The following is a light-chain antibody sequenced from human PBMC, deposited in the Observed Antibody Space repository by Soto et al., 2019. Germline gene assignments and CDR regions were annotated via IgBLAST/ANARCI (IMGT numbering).Light chain of an antibody. CDR1: QSVSSNF. CDR3: QQYGRSPRT. V-gene: IGKV3-20*01. CDR2: GAS. J-gene: IGKJ1*01. Sequence: EIVLTQSPGTLSLSPGERATLSCRASQSVSSNFLAWYQQKPGQAPRLLMYGASSRATGIPDRFSGSGSGTDFTLTISRLETEDFAVYYCQQYGRSPRTFGQWDQGGNQT.